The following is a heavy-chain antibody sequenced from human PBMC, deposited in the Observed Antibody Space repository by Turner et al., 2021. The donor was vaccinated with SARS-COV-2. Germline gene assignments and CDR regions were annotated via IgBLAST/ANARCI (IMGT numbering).Heavy chain of an antibody. J-gene: IGHJ6*02. CDR2: ISSSSSYI. Sequence: EVQLVESGGGLVKPGGSLRLSCAASGFTFSSYSMNWVSSISSSSSYIYYADSVKGRFTISRDNAKNSLYLQMNSLRAEDTAVYYCARDHRPVVVPAAKRAGSYYYGMDVWGQGTTVTVSS. CDR3: ARDHRPVVVPAAKRAGSYYYGMDV. V-gene: IGHV3-21*01. CDR1: GFTFSSYS. D-gene: IGHD2-2*01.